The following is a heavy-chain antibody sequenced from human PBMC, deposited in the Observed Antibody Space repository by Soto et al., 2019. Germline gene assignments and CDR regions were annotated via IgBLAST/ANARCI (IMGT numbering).Heavy chain of an antibody. V-gene: IGHV1-69*01. Sequence: QVQLVPSGAEVKKPGSSVKVSCKASGGTFSSYAISWVRQAPGQGLEWMGGIIPIFGTANYAQKFQGRVTITADESTSTAYMELSSLRSEDTAVYYCGLGYCSSTSCYPGFGSNYWGQGTLVTVSS. J-gene: IGHJ4*02. CDR2: IIPIFGTA. D-gene: IGHD2-2*01. CDR1: GGTFSSYA. CDR3: GLGYCSSTSCYPGFGSNY.